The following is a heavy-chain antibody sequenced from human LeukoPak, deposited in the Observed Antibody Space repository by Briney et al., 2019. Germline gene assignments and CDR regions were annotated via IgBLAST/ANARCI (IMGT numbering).Heavy chain of an antibody. CDR2: ISRDGNP. CDR1: VSSGYY. J-gene: IGHJ4*02. CDR3: ARVMGSYYYYYFDY. D-gene: IGHD1-26*01. Sequence: SETLSLTCTVSVSSGYYWGWIRQPPGKGLEWVAYISRDGNPSYNPSLKTRVTVSIQTSQNQVSLRLSSATATDTAVYYCARVMGSYYYYYFDYWGQGTLVTVSS. V-gene: IGHV4-38-2*02.